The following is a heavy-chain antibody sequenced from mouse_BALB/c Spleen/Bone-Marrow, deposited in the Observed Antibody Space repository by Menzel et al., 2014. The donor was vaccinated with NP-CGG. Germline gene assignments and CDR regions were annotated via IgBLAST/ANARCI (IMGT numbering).Heavy chain of an antibody. CDR3: ARLPGKVNY. CDR1: GFNIKDSY. CDR2: IDPANGNT. D-gene: IGHD1-3*01. Sequence: VQLQQSGAELVKPGASVKLSCTASGFNIKDSYIHWVKRRPEQGLEWIGRIDPANGNTNYDPKFQGKATITADTSSNTAYLHLNSLTSEDTAVYYCARLPGKVNYWGQGTLVTVSA. J-gene: IGHJ3*01. V-gene: IGHV14-3*02.